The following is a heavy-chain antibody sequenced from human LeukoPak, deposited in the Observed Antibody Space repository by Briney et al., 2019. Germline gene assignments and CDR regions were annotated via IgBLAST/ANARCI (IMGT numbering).Heavy chain of an antibody. CDR3: TKKVGRDWNDDY. CDR1: GGSFSGYY. CDR2: ISDNGAYT. Sequence: HPSETLSLTCGVSGGSFSGYYWSWVRQAPGKGLDRVSAISDNGAYTYYADSAKGRFTISRDNSKNTLYLQMNSLRAEDTAVYYCTKKVGRDWNDDYWGRGTLVTVSS. D-gene: IGHD1-1*01. V-gene: IGHV3-23*01. J-gene: IGHJ4*02.